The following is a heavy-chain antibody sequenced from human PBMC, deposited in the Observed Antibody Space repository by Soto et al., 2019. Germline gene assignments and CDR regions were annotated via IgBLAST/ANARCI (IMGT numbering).Heavy chain of an antibody. CDR1: GGTKASNA. CDR3: ARMESFGSLNWFDT. CDR2: VSAYNGNT. Sequence: GVLDKVCSEAGGGTKASNAMSWGRHDNGQGLEWMGWVSAYNGNTNYAQKLQGRVTMTRDISIATAYMELNSLTSEDTAIYYCARMESFGSLNWFDTWGQGILVTVSS. V-gene: IGHV1-18*01. D-gene: IGHD3-10*01. J-gene: IGHJ5*02.